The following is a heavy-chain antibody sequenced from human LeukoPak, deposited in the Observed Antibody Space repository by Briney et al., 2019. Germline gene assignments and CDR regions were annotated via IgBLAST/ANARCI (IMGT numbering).Heavy chain of an antibody. D-gene: IGHD2-15*01. J-gene: IGHJ4*02. Sequence: PSETLSLTCAVYGGSFSGYYWSWIRQPPGKGLEWIGEINHSGSTNYNPSLKSRVTISVDTSKNQFSLKLSSVTAADTAVYYCARGKEGYCSGGSCYDIPPDYWGQGTLVTVSS. CDR3: ARGKEGYCSGGSCYDIPPDY. CDR1: GGSFSGYY. V-gene: IGHV4-34*01. CDR2: INHSGST.